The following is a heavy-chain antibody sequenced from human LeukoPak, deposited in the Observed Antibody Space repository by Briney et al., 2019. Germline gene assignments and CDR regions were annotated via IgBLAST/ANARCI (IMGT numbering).Heavy chain of an antibody. CDR3: ARDMAMVTRSAFDI. D-gene: IGHD5-18*01. V-gene: IGHV3-21*01. CDR1: GFTFSSYS. J-gene: IGHJ3*02. Sequence: PGGSLRLSCAASGFTFSSYSMNWVRQAPGKGLEWGSSISSSTSYIYYADSVKGRFTTSRDNAKNSLYLQMNSLRAKDTAVYYCARDMAMVTRSAFDIWGQGTMVTVSS. CDR2: ISSSTSYI.